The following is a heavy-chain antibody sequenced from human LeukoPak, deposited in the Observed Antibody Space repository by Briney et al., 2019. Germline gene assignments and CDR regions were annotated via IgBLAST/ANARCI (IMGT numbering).Heavy chain of an antibody. CDR2: IKKDGSEE. D-gene: IGHD1-14*01. CDR3: ARSNPNKNALDL. J-gene: IGHJ3*01. Sequence: PGGSLRLSCAASGLTLNSYLMSWVRQAPGRGLEWVANIKKDGSEESYLDSVKGRFTVSRDNAKNSLFLQMNSLRGEDTAVYYCARSNPNKNALDLWGQGIMVAISS. V-gene: IGHV3-7*01. CDR1: GLTLNSYL.